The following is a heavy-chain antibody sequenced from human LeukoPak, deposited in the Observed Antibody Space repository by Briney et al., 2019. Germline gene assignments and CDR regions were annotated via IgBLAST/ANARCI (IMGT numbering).Heavy chain of an antibody. D-gene: IGHD2-15*01. CDR2: ISAYNGNT. V-gene: IGHV1-18*01. CDR3: ARDGGNYCSGGSCYWSGFDP. CDR1: GYTFTSYG. J-gene: IGHJ5*02. Sequence: ASVKVSCKASGYTFTSYGISWVRQAPGQGLEWMGWISAYNGNTNYAQKLQGRVTMTTDTSTSTAYMELSSLRSEDTAVYYCARDGGNYCSGGSCYWSGFDPWGQGTLVTVSS.